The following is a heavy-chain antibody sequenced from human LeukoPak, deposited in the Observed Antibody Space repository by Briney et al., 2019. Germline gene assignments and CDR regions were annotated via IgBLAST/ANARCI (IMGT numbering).Heavy chain of an antibody. CDR1: GFTFSSSW. CDR3: ARGGRYDFWSGYYTRTYYFDY. J-gene: IGHJ4*02. CDR2: IKQDGSEK. Sequence: GGSLRLSCAASGFTFSSSWMSWVRQAPGKGLEWVANIKQDGSEKFYVDSVKGRFTISRDNAKNSLYLQMNSLRAEDTAVYYCARGGRYDFWSGYYTRTYYFDYWGQGTLVTVSS. D-gene: IGHD3-3*01. V-gene: IGHV3-7*01.